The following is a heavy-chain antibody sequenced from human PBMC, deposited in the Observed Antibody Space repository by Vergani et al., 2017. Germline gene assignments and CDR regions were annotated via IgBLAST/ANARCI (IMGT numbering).Heavy chain of an antibody. CDR1: GASIRSSNYY. J-gene: IGHJ4*02. D-gene: IGHD2-2*01. CDR2: SYYSGST. V-gene: IGHV4-39*01. Sequence: QLQLQESGPGLVKPSATLSLTCSVSGASIRSSNYYWGWIRQPPGKGLEWIGSSYYSGSTYYNPSLKSRVTICVDTSKNQLSLKLSSVTAADTAVYYCARHKWYCSSTSCYYFDQWGQGTLVTVSS. CDR3: ARHKWYCSSTSCYYFDQ.